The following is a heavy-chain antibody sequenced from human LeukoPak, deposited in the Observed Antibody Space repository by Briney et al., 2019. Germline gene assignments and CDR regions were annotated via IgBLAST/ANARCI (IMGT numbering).Heavy chain of an antibody. J-gene: IGHJ4*02. CDR3: ARQADDSSSSLVSFDY. D-gene: IGHD6-6*01. Sequence: SETLSLTCAVSGGSLSSHYWSWIRQPPGKGLEWIGFIYYSGTTKYNPSLKSRVTISADTSKNQFSLKLSSVTAADTAVDYCARQADDSSSSLVSFDYWGQGTLVTVSS. CDR1: GGSLSSHY. V-gene: IGHV4-59*08. CDR2: IYYSGTT.